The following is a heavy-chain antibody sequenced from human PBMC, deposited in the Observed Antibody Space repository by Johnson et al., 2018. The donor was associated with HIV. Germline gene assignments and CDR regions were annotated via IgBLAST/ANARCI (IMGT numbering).Heavy chain of an antibody. Sequence: MLLVESGGGVVQPGRSLRLSCAASGFTVSSNYMGWVRQAPGTGLEWVSVLYSGGSTYYTDSVKGRFTISRDNSKNTLYLQMNSLRAEDTAVYFCARDPCTGASCLPGAFDIWGQGTMVTVSS. CDR3: ARDPCTGASCLPGAFDI. J-gene: IGHJ3*02. V-gene: IGHV3-53*01. CDR2: LYSGGST. D-gene: IGHD2-15*01. CDR1: GFTVSSNY.